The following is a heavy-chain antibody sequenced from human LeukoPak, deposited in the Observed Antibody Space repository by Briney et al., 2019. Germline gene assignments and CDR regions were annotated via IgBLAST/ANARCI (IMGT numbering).Heavy chain of an antibody. J-gene: IGHJ4*02. CDR1: GFTVSNNH. CDR2: IVNGATT. V-gene: IGHV3-53*01. D-gene: IGHD4-17*01. CDR3: AKGHGDS. Sequence: GGSLRLSCAVSGFTVSNNHVTWVRQAPGEGLECVSVIVNGATTYYRDSVKGRFTISRGNSENTVYLQMNSLRVEDTAVYYCAKGHGDSWGQGTLVTVSS.